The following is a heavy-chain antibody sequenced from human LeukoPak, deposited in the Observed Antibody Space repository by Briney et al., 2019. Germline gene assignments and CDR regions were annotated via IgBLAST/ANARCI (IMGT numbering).Heavy chain of an antibody. CDR2: FSESGGST. D-gene: IGHD5-18*01. CDR3: AKTVQLWLLLIDY. J-gene: IGHJ4*02. Sequence: GGSLRLSCAASGFTFSSYAMSWVRQAPGKGLEWVSSFSESGGSTYYADSVKGRFAISRDNSKNTLYLEMNSLRAEDTAVYYCAKTVQLWLLLIDYWGQGTLVTVSS. V-gene: IGHV3-23*01. CDR1: GFTFSSYA.